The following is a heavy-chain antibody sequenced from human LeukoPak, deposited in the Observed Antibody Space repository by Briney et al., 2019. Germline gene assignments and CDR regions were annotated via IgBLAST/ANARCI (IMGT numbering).Heavy chain of an antibody. CDR1: GGSISSGSYY. CDR2: IYTSGST. CDR3: ARLCYYDSSGYHHYYYYMDV. Sequence: SQTLSLTCTVSGGSISSGSYYWSWIRQPAGKGLEWIGRIYTSGSTNYNPSLKSRVTISVDTSKNQFSLKLSSVTAADTAVYYCARLCYYDSSGYHHYYYYMDVWGKGTTVTISS. V-gene: IGHV4-61*02. J-gene: IGHJ6*03. D-gene: IGHD3-22*01.